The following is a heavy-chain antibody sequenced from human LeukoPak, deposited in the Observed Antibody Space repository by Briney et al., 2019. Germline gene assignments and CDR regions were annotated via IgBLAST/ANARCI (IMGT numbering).Heavy chain of an antibody. CDR2: IYTSGST. J-gene: IGHJ6*03. Sequence: TSETLSLTCTVSGGSISSYYWSWIRQPAGKGLEWIGRIYTSGSTNYNPSLKSRVTMSVDTSKNQFSLKLSSATAADTAVYYCARVSILTGYCCYYYMDVWGKGTTVTVSS. CDR1: GGSISSYY. D-gene: IGHD3-9*01. CDR3: ARVSILTGYCCYYYMDV. V-gene: IGHV4-4*07.